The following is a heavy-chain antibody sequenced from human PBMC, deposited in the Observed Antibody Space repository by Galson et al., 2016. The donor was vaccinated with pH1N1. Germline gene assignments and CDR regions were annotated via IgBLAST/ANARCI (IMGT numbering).Heavy chain of an antibody. V-gene: IGHV2-70*01. CDR3: ARMQYVDYVGYFDY. J-gene: IGHJ4*02. Sequence: PALVKPTQTLTLTCTFSGFSLRTSGMCVSWIRQPPGKALEWLALIDWDDDKYYTTSLKTRLTISKNTSKNQVVLTMTNMDPVDKATYYFARMQYVDYVGYFDYWGQGTLVTVSS. CDR2: IDWDDDK. D-gene: IGHD4-17*01. CDR1: GFSLRTSGMC.